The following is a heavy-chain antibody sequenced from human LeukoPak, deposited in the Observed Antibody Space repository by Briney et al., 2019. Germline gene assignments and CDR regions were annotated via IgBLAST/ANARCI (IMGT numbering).Heavy chain of an antibody. CDR2: IYHSRST. D-gene: IGHD6-19*01. V-gene: IGHV4-4*02. Sequence: PSETLSLTCAVSGGSISSSNWWCWVRQPPGKGLEWIGEIYHSRSTNYNPSLKSRVTISVDKYKNQYSLKRSSVTAADTAVYYCARKGSGWDRGGIDYWGQGTLVTVSS. CDR3: ARKGSGWDRGGIDY. CDR1: GGSISSSNW. J-gene: IGHJ4*02.